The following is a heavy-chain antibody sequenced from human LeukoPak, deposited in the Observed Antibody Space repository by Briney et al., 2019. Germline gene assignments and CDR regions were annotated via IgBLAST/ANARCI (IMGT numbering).Heavy chain of an antibody. CDR2: IRYDGSNK. J-gene: IGHJ6*03. CDR1: GFTFSSYG. V-gene: IGHV3-30*02. D-gene: IGHD3-10*01. Sequence: GGSLRLSCAASGFTFSSYGMHWVRQAPGKGLEWVAFIRYDGSNKYYADSVKGRFTISRDNSKNTLYLQMNSLRAEDTAVYYCAKATAFELGEGYYYYMDVWGKGTTVTISS. CDR3: AKATAFELGEGYYYYMDV.